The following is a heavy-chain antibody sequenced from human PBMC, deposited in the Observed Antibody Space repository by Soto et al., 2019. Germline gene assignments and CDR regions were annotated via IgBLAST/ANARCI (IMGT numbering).Heavy chain of an antibody. CDR2: ISTTGSII. Sequence: GGSLRLSCAASGFTFSTYSMNWVRQAPGKGLEWVSYISTTGSIIYYADSVKGRFTISRDNAKNSLYLQMTSLRAEDTAVYYCARYKGYFSGGSCYYYYYMDVWGKGTTVTVSS. V-gene: IGHV3-48*01. J-gene: IGHJ6*03. CDR3: ARYKGYFSGGSCYYYYYMDV. CDR1: GFTFSTYS. D-gene: IGHD2-15*01.